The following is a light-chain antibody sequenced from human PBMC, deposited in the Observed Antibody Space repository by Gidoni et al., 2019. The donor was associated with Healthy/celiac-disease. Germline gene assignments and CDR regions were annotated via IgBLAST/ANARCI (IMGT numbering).Light chain of an antibody. CDR2: GAS. CDR1: QSISSY. Sequence: DIQMTQSPSSLSASVGDRVTITCRASQSISSYVNWYQQKPGKAPKVMVYGASSLQSGAPSRFSGSGSGTDFTLTISSLQLEDIATYYCQQSYSFPYTFGQGTKLEIK. V-gene: IGKV1-39*01. J-gene: IGKJ2*01. CDR3: QQSYSFPYT.